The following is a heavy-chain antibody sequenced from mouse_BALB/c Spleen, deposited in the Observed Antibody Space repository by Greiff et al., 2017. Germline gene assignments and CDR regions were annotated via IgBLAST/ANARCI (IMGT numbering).Heavy chain of an antibody. CDR3: VRFGNYPYYYAMDY. CDR2: IRSKSNNYAT. D-gene: IGHD2-1*01. J-gene: IGHJ4*01. V-gene: IGHV10-1*02. CDR1: GFTFNTYA. Sequence: EVHLVESGGGLVQPKGSLKLSCAASGFTFNTYAMNWVRQAPGKGLEWVARIRSKSNNYATYYADSVKDRFTISRDDSQSMLYLQMNNLKTEDTAMYYCVRFGNYPYYYAMDYWGQGTSVTVSS.